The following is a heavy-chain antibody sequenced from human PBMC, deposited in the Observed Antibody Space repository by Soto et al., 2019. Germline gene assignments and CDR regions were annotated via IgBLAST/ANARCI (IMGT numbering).Heavy chain of an antibody. CDR2: INPNSGGT. CDR3: ARAYYYGSGRYFSPLYY. J-gene: IGHJ4*02. V-gene: IGHV1-2*04. CDR1: GYTFTGYY. Sequence: ASVKVSCKASGYTFTGYYMHWVRQAPGQGLEWMGWINPNSGGTNYAQKFQGWVTMTRDTSISTAYMELSRLRSDNTTVYYCARAYYYGSGRYFSPLYYWGRGPLGTVSS. D-gene: IGHD3-10*01.